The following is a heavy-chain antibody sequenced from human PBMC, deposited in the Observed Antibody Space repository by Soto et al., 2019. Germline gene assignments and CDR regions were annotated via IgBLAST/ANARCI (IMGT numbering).Heavy chain of an antibody. Sequence: ASVKVSCKASGYAFTSYAMHWLRQAPGQRLEWMGWINAGNGNRKYSQKFQGRVTITRDTSASTAYMELSSLRSEDTAVYYCARDVGGNDYWGQGTLVTVSS. CDR3: ARDVGGNDY. CDR1: GYAFTSYA. CDR2: INAGNGNR. V-gene: IGHV1-3*01. D-gene: IGHD2-15*01. J-gene: IGHJ4*02.